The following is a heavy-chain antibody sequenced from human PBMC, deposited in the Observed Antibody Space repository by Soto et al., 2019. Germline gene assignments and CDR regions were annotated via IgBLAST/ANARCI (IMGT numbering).Heavy chain of an antibody. CDR2: MSYDGSDT. CDR3: TIVRVADSGLDH. CDR1: GVSVRNNG. V-gene: IGHV3-30*02. Sequence: PGGSLRLASVGSGVSVRNNGMHWVRQTPGKGLEWVAFMSYDGSDTFYADSVKGRFTISRDNSKNTLFLHMSNLRAEDTAMYYCTIVRVADSGLDHWGQGTLVTVSS. J-gene: IGHJ4*02. D-gene: IGHD3-10*02.